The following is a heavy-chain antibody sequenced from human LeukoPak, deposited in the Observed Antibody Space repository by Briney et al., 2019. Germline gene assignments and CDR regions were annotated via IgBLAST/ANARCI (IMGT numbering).Heavy chain of an antibody. D-gene: IGHD5-24*01. V-gene: IGHV1-46*01. J-gene: IGHJ4*02. CDR1: GYTFTGYY. CDR2: INPSGGST. CDR3: ARETGRDGYNLREYYFDY. Sequence: ASVKVSCKASGYTFTGYYMHWVRQAPGQGLEWMGIINPSGGSTSYAQKFQGRVTMTRDTSTSTVYMELSSLRSEDTAVYYCARETGRDGYNLREYYFDYWGQGTLVTVSS.